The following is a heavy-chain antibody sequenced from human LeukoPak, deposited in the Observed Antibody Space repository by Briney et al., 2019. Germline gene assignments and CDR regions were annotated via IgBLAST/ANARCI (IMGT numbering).Heavy chain of an antibody. CDR3: ARFRSPLTWASAFDV. J-gene: IGHJ3*01. Sequence: GGSLRLPCAASGFTFSDYYMSWIRQAPGKGLEWVSCITSTSRQYYADSVKGRFSISKDNAQNSVYLQVNSLRVDDTAVFYCARFRSPLTWASAFDVWGQGTLVTVSS. CDR1: GFTFSDYY. CDR2: ITSTSRQ. V-gene: IGHV3-69-1*01. D-gene: IGHD3-16*02.